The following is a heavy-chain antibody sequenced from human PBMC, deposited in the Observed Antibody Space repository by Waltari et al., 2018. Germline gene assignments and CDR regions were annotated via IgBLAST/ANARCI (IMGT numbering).Heavy chain of an antibody. CDR1: GGLIRRGAYP. D-gene: IGHD3-10*01. V-gene: IGHV4-30-4*08. CDR2: IYYSGST. Sequence: QVHLPASGPGLVKPSQTLSLTCTLSGGLIRRGAYPWAWFRQPPGKGLEWIGYIYYSGSTYYNPSLKSRVTISVDTSKNQFSLKLSSVTAADTAVYYCARLYYYGSGSFDYWGQGTLVTVSS. J-gene: IGHJ4*02. CDR3: ARLYYYGSGSFDY.